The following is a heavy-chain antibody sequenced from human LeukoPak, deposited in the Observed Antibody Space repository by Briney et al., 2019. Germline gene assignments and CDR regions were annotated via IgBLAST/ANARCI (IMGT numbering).Heavy chain of an antibody. CDR1: GGSISSSSYY. Sequence: PSETLSLTCTVSGGSISSSSYYWGWIRQPPGKGLEWIGSIYYSGSTYYNPSLKSRVTISVDTSKNQFSLKLSSVTAADTAVYYCARGKRVPKPAYYMDVWGKGTTVTVSS. CDR3: ARGKRVPKPAYYMDV. V-gene: IGHV4-39*01. D-gene: IGHD1-1*01. CDR2: IYYSGST. J-gene: IGHJ6*03.